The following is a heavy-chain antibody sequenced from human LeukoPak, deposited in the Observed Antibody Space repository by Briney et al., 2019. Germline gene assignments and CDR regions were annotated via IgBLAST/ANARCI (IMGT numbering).Heavy chain of an antibody. CDR3: ARDPGRIAARIDY. CDR2: ISSSSYI. CDR1: GFTFSSYS. V-gene: IGHV3-21*01. D-gene: IGHD6-6*01. Sequence: PGGSLRLSCAASGFTFSSYSMNWVRQAPGKGLEWVSSISSSSYIYYADSVKGRFTISRDNAKNSLYLQMNSLRAEDTAVYYCARDPGRIAARIDYWGQGTLVTVSS. J-gene: IGHJ4*02.